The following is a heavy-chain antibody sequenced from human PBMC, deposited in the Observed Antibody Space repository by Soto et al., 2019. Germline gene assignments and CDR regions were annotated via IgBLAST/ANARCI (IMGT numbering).Heavy chain of an antibody. J-gene: IGHJ4*02. D-gene: IGHD2-21*01. Sequence: GESLKISCKGSGYSFTSYWICWVGQMPWKGLEWMGIIYPGDSDTRYSPSFQGQVTISADKSISTAYLQCSRLKSSDTATYYSGGIKMLIVETHLNPCDYWGQGTLVTVSS. CDR2: IYPGDSDT. CDR1: GYSFTSYW. V-gene: IGHV5-51*01. CDR3: GGIKMLIVETHLNPCDY.